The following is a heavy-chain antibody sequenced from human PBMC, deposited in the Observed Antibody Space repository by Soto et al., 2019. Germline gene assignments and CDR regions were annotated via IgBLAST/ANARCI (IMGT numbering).Heavy chain of an antibody. J-gene: IGHJ5*02. CDR3: ARGVVRYYYGSGSYHNWFDP. Sequence: ASVKVSCKASGYTFTSYGISWVRQAPGQGLEWMGWISAYNGNTNYAQKLQGRVTMTTDTSTSTAYMELRSLRSDDTAVYYCARGVVRYYYGSGSYHNWFDPWGQGTLVTVSS. CDR2: ISAYNGNT. CDR1: GYTFTSYG. V-gene: IGHV1-18*01. D-gene: IGHD3-10*01.